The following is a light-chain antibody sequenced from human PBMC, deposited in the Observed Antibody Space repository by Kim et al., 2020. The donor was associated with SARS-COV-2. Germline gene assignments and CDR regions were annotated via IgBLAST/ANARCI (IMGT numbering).Light chain of an antibody. CDR2: EVS. CDR3: TSYAGSSGV. V-gene: IGLV2-8*01. CDR1: SSDVGGYNY. Sequence: PGQSVTISCTGTSSDVGGYNYVSWYQQHPGKAPKLMIYEVSKRPSGVPDRFSGSKSDNTASLTVSGLQAEDEADYYCTSYAGSSGVFGGGTQLTVL. J-gene: IGLJ3*02.